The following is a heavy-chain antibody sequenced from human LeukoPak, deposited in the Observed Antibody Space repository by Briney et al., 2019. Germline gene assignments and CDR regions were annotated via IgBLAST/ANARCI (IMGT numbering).Heavy chain of an antibody. CDR3: ARDYGRGIAAAGRYDWFDP. V-gene: IGHV4-59*01. D-gene: IGHD6-13*01. Sequence: PSETLSLTCTVSGGSISSYYWSWIRQPPGKGLEWIGYIYYSGSTNYNPSLKSRVTISVDTSKNQFSLKLSSVTAVDTAVYYCARDYGRGIAAAGRYDWFDPWGQGTLVTVSS. J-gene: IGHJ5*02. CDR2: IYYSGST. CDR1: GGSISSYY.